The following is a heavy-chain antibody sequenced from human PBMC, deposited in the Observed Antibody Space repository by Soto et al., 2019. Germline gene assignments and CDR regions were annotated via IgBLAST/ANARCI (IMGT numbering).Heavy chain of an antibody. V-gene: IGHV3-23*01. J-gene: IGHJ3*02. D-gene: IGHD3-3*01. Sequence: EVQVLESGGGLVQPGGSLRLSCEGSGFTVSSHAMTWIRQAPGKGPEWVSTITADGGTYYADSVKGRFAMSRDTADSTQELQINSLGAGHTAAYHCPSHGSWSGGSFMYDAFAIRAQGSMVTASS. CDR1: GFTVSSHA. CDR2: ITADGGT. CDR3: PSHGSWSGGSFMYDAFAI.